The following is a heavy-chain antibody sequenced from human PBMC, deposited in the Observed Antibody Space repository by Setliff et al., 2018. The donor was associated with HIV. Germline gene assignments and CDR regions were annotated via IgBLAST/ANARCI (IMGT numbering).Heavy chain of an antibody. CDR2: ISSSSSYI. J-gene: IGHJ3*02. CDR1: RFTLSSYS. Sequence: PGGSLRLSCAASRFTLSSYSMNWVRQAPGKGLEWVSSISSSSSYIYYADSVKGRFTISRDNAKNTLYLQMNSLRAEDTAVYYCARDPAMVTGGDAFDIWGQGTMVTVSS. V-gene: IGHV3-21*01. CDR3: ARDPAMVTGGDAFDI. D-gene: IGHD5-18*01.